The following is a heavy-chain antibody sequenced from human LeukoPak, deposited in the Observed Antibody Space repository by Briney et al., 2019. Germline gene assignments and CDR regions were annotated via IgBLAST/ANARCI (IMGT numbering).Heavy chain of an antibody. V-gene: IGHV1-46*01. CDR3: AKSRFGELSPYYYYYYYMDV. CDR2: INPSGGST. CDR1: GYTFTSYY. D-gene: IGHD3-10*01. Sequence: ASVKVSCXASGYTFTSYYMHRVRQAPGQGLEWMGIINPSGGSTSYAQKFQGRVTMTRDTSTSTVYMELSSLRSEDTAVYYCAKSRFGELSPYYYYYYYMDVWGKGTTVTVSS. J-gene: IGHJ6*03.